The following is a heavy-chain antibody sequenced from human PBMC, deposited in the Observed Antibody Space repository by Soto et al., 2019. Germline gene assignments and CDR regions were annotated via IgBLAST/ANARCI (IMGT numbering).Heavy chain of an antibody. CDR2: INPNSGGT. D-gene: IGHD6-13*01. V-gene: IGHV1-2*04. CDR3: ARDRTAAGAFDI. CDR1: GYTFTGYY. Sequence: ASVKVSCKASGYTFTGYYMHWVRQAPGQGLEWMGWINPNSGGTNYAQKFQGWVTMTRDTSTSTVYMELSSLRSEDTAVYYCARDRTAAGAFDIWGQATMVTVSS. J-gene: IGHJ3*02.